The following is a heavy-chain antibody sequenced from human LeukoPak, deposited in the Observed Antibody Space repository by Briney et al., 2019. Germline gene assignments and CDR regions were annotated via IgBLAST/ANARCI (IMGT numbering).Heavy chain of an antibody. V-gene: IGHV4-38-2*01. J-gene: IGHJ4*02. Sequence: PSETLSLTCAVSGYSISTGYYWGWIRQPPGKGLEWIGSIYHSGSTHYNPSLKSQVTISVDTSKNQFSLRLSSVTAADTAVYYCARALGYCGGDCYYFDYWGQGTLVTVSS. CDR3: ARALGYCGGDCYYFDY. CDR1: GYSISTGYY. D-gene: IGHD2-21*01. CDR2: IYHSGST.